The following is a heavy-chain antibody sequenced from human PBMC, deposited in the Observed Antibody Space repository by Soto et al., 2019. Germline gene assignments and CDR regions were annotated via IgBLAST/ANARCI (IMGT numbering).Heavy chain of an antibody. CDR2: IYYSERT. J-gene: IGHJ6*02. D-gene: IGHD4-17*01. CDR3: ARVAVTSDYCYGMDV. CDR1: GGSISSGGYY. Sequence: QVQLQESGPGLVKPSQTLSLTCTVSGGSISSGGYYWSWIRQQPGKGLEWIGYIYYSERTYYNPSLKSRVTISVDTSKNQFSLKLSSVTAADTGVYYCARVAVTSDYCYGMDVWGQGSTVTVSS. V-gene: IGHV4-31*03.